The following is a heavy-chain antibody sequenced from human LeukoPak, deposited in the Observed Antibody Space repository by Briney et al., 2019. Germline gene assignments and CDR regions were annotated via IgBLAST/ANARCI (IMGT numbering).Heavy chain of an antibody. Sequence: PGGSLRLPCAASGFTFSYYAMHWVRQAPGKGLEWVAAISYDGSYTYYRDSVRGRFTISRDNSKNTMYLQMNSLRAEDTAMYYCARALDVWGKGTTVTVSS. V-gene: IGHV3-30*04. CDR1: GFTFSYYA. J-gene: IGHJ6*04. CDR2: ISYDGSYT. CDR3: ARALDV.